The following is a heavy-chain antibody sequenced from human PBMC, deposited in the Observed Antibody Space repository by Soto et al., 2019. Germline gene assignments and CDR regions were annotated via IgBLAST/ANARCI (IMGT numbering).Heavy chain of an antibody. D-gene: IGHD2-15*01. CDR3: ARDRGGYCSGGSCYPTLSMDV. V-gene: IGHV3-33*01. J-gene: IGHJ6*02. CDR1: GFTFSSYG. CDR2: IWYDGSNK. Sequence: QVQLVESGGGVVQPGRSLRLSCAASGFTFSSYGMHWVRQAPGKGLEWVAVIWYDGSNKYYADSVKGRFTISRDNSKNTLYLQMNSLRAEDTAVYYCARDRGGYCSGGSCYPTLSMDVWGQGTTVTVSS.